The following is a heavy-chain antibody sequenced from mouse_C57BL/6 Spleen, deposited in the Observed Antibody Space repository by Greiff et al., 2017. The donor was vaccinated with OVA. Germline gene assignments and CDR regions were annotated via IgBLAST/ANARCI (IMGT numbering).Heavy chain of an antibody. J-gene: IGHJ4*01. V-gene: IGHV1-50*01. CDR3: ARRLRDYAMDY. Sequence: QVQLQQSGAELVKPGASVKLSCKASGYTFTSYWMQWVKQRPGQGLEWIGEIDPSDSYTNYNQKFKGKATLTVDTSSSTAYMQLSSLTSEDSAVYYCARRLRDYAMDYWGQGTSVTVSS. CDR2: IDPSDSYT. D-gene: IGHD1-1*01. CDR1: GYTFTSYW.